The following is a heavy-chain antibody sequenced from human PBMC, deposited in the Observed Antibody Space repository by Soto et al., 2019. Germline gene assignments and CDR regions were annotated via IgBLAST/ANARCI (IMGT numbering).Heavy chain of an antibody. Sequence: ASVKVSCKPSGYTFSNYGITWVRQAPGQPLEWLGGISLYSDGTNYAQKFQGRVSMTTDTSTTTAYMELRSLRSDDTAVYYCARVVPGAEAWFGPWGQGTLVTVSS. D-gene: IGHD2-2*01. J-gene: IGHJ5*02. CDR1: GYTFSNYG. V-gene: IGHV1-18*01. CDR2: ISLYSDGT. CDR3: ARVVPGAEAWFGP.